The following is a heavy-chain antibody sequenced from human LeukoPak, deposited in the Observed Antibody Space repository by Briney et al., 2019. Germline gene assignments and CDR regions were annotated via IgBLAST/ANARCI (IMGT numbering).Heavy chain of an antibody. CDR1: GFTLSSYA. CDR2: ISVSGNT. Sequence: PGGSLRLSCAASGFTLSSYAMSWVRQGPGKGLEWVSAISVSGNTYHADSVKGRFTISRGSSKNTLYLQMNSLRAGDAAVYYCAKEWRLLDYWGQGTLVTVSS. CDR3: AKEWRLLDY. J-gene: IGHJ4*02. D-gene: IGHD3-3*01. V-gene: IGHV3-23*01.